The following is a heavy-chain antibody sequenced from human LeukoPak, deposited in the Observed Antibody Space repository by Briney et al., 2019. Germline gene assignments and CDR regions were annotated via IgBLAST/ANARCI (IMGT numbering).Heavy chain of an antibody. Sequence: ASVKVSCKASGYTFTSYGISWVRQAPGQGLEWMGWISAYNGNTNYARKLQGRVTMTTDTSTSTAYMELRSLRSDDTAVYYCARDAIEYCGGDCYDDYWGQGTLVTVSS. CDR1: GYTFTSYG. V-gene: IGHV1-18*01. D-gene: IGHD2-21*02. CDR2: ISAYNGNT. J-gene: IGHJ4*02. CDR3: ARDAIEYCGGDCYDDY.